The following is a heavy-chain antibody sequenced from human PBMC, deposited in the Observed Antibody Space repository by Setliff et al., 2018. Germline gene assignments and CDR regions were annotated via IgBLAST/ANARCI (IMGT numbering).Heavy chain of an antibody. Sequence: ASVKVSCKASGYTFTSYGISWVRQAPGQGLEWMGWISAYNGNTNYAQKRQGRVTMTTDTSTSTAYMELRSLRSDDTAVYYCARVLVGYDFWSGYYQTMPHFDYWGQGTLVTVSS. J-gene: IGHJ4*02. CDR1: GYTFTSYG. CDR2: ISAYNGNT. V-gene: IGHV1-18*01. D-gene: IGHD3-3*01. CDR3: ARVLVGYDFWSGYYQTMPHFDY.